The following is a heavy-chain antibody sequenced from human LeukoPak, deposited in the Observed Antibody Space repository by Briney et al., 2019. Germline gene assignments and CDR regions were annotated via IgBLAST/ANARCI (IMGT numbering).Heavy chain of an antibody. D-gene: IGHD6-19*01. Sequence: SETLSHLCGVYGVHLSGYSWNWVRQSPGKGLEWIGEIYDRGTTNYNPSLKTRVTISVDKSKRQFSLKVNSVTAGDTAVYNCARGAESSAWYLGYWGQGTRVAVSS. CDR1: GVHLSGYS. V-gene: IGHV4-34*01. CDR3: ARGAESSAWYLGY. J-gene: IGHJ4*02. CDR2: IYDRGTT.